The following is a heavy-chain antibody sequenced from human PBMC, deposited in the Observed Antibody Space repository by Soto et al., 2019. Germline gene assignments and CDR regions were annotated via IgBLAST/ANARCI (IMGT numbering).Heavy chain of an antibody. J-gene: IGHJ4*02. CDR3: ARVTYDSFTAYSYYFDY. CDR1: GDSIRHYY. V-gene: IGHV4-59*01. Sequence: SETLSLTCTVSGDSIRHYYWTWIRQPQGKGLEWIGYVYYSGSVNYKSSLKSRVTMSVDTSKNQFSLRLNSVTAADTAVYYCARVTYDSFTAYSYYFDYWGQGTLVTVSS. CDR2: VYYSGSV. D-gene: IGHD3-9*01.